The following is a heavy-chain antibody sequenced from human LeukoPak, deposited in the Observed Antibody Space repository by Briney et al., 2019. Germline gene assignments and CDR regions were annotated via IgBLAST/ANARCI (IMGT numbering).Heavy chain of an antibody. J-gene: IGHJ3*02. Sequence: PGGSLRLSCEASGFTFSNYSMNWVRQAPGKGLEWVSYIRSSSTTIYYADSVKGRFTISRVNAKNSLYLQMNSLRAEDTAVYYCARAKRNGFDIWGQGTMVTVSS. CDR3: ARAKRNGFDI. V-gene: IGHV3-48*01. CDR1: GFTFSNYS. CDR2: IRSSSTTI.